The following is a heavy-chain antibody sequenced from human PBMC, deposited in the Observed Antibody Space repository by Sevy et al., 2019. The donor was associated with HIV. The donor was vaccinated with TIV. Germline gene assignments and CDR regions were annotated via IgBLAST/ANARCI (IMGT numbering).Heavy chain of an antibody. D-gene: IGHD3-16*01. CDR1: GFSINNYA. CDR3: AKAQGEWGTPFALDV. CDR2: ITAPGGRA. J-gene: IGHJ6*02. Sequence: GGSLRLPCAASGFSINNYAMTWVRQAPGKGLEWVSNITAPGGRAYLADSVKGRFTISSDTSVNKVFLQMDSLRVEDTAIYYCAKAQGEWGTPFALDVWGQGTTVTVSS. V-gene: IGHV3-23*01.